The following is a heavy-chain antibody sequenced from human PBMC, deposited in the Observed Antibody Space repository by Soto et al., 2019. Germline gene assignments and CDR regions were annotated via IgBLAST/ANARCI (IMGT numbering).Heavy chain of an antibody. D-gene: IGHD4-17*01. CDR3: ARDDDYDDNGLDS. Sequence: QVQLVESGGGVVQPGRSLRLSCAASGFAFSSHGMHWVRQAPGKGLEWVAVIVREGSEKHYADSVKGRFTISRDNSKNTLYLEMNSMRAEDTAVYYCARDDDYDDNGLDSWGQGTLVTVSS. CDR2: IVREGSEK. CDR1: GFAFSSHG. V-gene: IGHV3-33*01. J-gene: IGHJ5*01.